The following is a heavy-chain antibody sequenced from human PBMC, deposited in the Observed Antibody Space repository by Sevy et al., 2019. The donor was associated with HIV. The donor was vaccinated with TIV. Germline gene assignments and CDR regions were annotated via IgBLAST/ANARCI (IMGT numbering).Heavy chain of an antibody. V-gene: IGHV3-13*05. D-gene: IGHD5-12*01. CDR2: VGPAGDQ. CDR3: ARSGGYSDYGMDV. Sequence: GESLRLSCVAAGFTFSSYDMHWVRQVTGKGLEWISGVGPAGDQFYPGSVKGRFTISRENAKNSFYLQMNNLRAGDTAVYYCARSGGYSDYGMDVWGQGTTVTVSS. CDR1: GFTFSSYD. J-gene: IGHJ6*02.